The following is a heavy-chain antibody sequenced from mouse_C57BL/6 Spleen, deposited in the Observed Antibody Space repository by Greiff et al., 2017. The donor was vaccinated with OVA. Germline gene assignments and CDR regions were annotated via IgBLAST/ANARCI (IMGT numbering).Heavy chain of an antibody. CDR3: ARSPTSNWDWYFDV. CDR1: GFSLTSYG. V-gene: IGHV2-2*01. D-gene: IGHD4-1*01. Sequence: VKVVESGPGLVQPSQSLSITCTVSGFSLTSYGVHWVRQSPGKGLEWLGVIWSGGSTDYNAAFISRMSISKDNSKSQVFFKMNSLQADDTAIYYCARSPTSNWDWYFDVWGTGTTVTVSS. CDR2: IWSGGST. J-gene: IGHJ1*03.